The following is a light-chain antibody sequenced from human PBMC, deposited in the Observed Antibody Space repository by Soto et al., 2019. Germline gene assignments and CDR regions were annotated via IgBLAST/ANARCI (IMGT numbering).Light chain of an antibody. CDR3: QQRSNWPLLT. CDR1: QSVSSY. CDR2: DAS. Sequence: EIVLTQSPATLSLSPGERATLSCRASQSVSSYLAWYQQKPGQAPRLLIYDASNRATGIPARFSGSGSGTDFTLTISSREPEDFAVYYCQQRSNWPLLTFGPGTKVDIK. V-gene: IGKV3-11*01. J-gene: IGKJ3*01.